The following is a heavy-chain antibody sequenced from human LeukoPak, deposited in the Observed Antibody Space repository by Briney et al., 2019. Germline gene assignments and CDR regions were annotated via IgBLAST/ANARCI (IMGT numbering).Heavy chain of an antibody. D-gene: IGHD3-10*01. J-gene: IGHJ4*02. Sequence: GGSLRLSCAASGFTFSSYCMNWVRQAPGKGLEWVSAISSSSSYIYYADSVKGRFTISRDNAKNSLYLQMNSLRAEDTAVYYCAREPYYYGSGSYFDYWGQGTLVTVSS. V-gene: IGHV3-21*01. CDR3: AREPYYYGSGSYFDY. CDR2: ISSSSSYI. CDR1: GFTFSSYC.